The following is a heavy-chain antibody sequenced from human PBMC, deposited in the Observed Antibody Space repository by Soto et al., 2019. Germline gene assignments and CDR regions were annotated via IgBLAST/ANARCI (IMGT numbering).Heavy chain of an antibody. J-gene: IGHJ1*01. CDR1: GGSVSSGSYY. CDR2: IYYSGST. CDR3: ARALTGRSWALEYFQH. V-gene: IGHV4-61*01. D-gene: IGHD6-13*01. Sequence: PSETLSLTCTVSGGSVSSGSYYWSWIRQPPGKGLEWIGYIYYSGSTNYNPPLKSRVTISVDTSKNQFSLKLSSVTAADTAVYYCARALTGRSWALEYFQHWGQGTLVTVSS.